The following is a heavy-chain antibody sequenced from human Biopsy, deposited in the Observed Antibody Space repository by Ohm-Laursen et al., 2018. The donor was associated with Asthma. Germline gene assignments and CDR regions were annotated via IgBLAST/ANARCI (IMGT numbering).Heavy chain of an antibody. CDR1: GFAVSRDH. D-gene: IGHD3-22*01. Sequence: SLRLSCAASGFAVSRDHMFWVRQAPGKGLEWVSVIYSGGTSHTADSVRGRFPISRDYSKNTLYLQMHSLRAEDTAVYYCARGDSSNWSHYYFDNWGQGTLVTVSS. J-gene: IGHJ4*02. V-gene: IGHV3-53*01. CDR2: IYSGGTS. CDR3: ARGDSSNWSHYYFDN.